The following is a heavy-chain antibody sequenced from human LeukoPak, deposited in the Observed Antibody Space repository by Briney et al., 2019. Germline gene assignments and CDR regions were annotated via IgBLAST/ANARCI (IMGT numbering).Heavy chain of an antibody. Sequence: PGGSLRLSCAASGFTFSSYEMNWVRQAPGKGLEWVSYISSSGTTTYYADSVKGRFTISRDNAKNSLYLQINSLRAEDTAVYYCARVAKGYSSGWSYYYYYMDVWGKGTTVTISS. CDR3: ARVAKGYSSGWSYYYYYMDV. CDR1: GFTFSSYE. V-gene: IGHV3-48*03. D-gene: IGHD6-19*01. J-gene: IGHJ6*03. CDR2: ISSSGTTT.